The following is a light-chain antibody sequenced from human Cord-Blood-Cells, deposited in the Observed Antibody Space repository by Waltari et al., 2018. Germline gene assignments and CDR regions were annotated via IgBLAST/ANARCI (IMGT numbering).Light chain of an antibody. CDR3: AAWDDSLNGRV. J-gene: IGLJ3*02. CDR2: RNN. CDR1: RSTLGSNP. Sequence: QSVLTQPPSASGTPGQSVTISCSASRSTLGSNPGNWYQQLPGTAPKLLIYRNNQRPSGVPDRFSGSKSGTSASLAISGLQAEDEADYYCAAWDDSLNGRVFGGGTKLTVL. V-gene: IGLV1-44*01.